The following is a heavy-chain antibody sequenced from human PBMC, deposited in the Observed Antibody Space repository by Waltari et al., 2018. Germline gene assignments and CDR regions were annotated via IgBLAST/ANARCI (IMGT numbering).Heavy chain of an antibody. D-gene: IGHD1-26*01. Sequence: QVQLEQSGAEVKKPGSSVKVSCQASGGPFRRSSFPWMRQAPGEGLEWMGGIVLMFGKPTYAQKFQGRVWITADESSSTVYMELSSLRSDDTAIYYCARGLGGSYSLQNPFDFWGQGTMVTVSS. J-gene: IGHJ3*01. V-gene: IGHV1-69*01. CDR2: IVLMFGKP. CDR1: GGPFRRSS. CDR3: ARGLGGSYSLQNPFDF.